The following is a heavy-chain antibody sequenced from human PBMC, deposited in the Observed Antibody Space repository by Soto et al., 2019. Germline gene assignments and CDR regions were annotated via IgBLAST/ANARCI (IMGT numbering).Heavy chain of an antibody. CDR3: AKELGYCSGGSCYRHFDY. CDR1: GFTFSSYA. V-gene: IGHV3-23*01. J-gene: IGHJ4*02. Sequence: GGSLRLSCAASGFTFSSYAMSWVRQAPGKGLEWVSAISGSGGSTYYADSVKGRFTISRDNSKNTLYLQMNSLRAEDTAVYYCAKELGYCSGGSCYRHFDYWGQGTLVTVSS. CDR2: ISGSGGST. D-gene: IGHD2-15*01.